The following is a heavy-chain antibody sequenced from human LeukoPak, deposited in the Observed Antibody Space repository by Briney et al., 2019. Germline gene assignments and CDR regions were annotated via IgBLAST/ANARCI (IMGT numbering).Heavy chain of an antibody. CDR3: ARESRESCAAFDI. Sequence: GGSLRLSCAASGFTVSSNYMSWVRQAPGKGLEWVSVIYSGGGTYYADSVKGRFTISRDNSKNTLYLQMNSLRAEDTAVYYCARESRESCAAFDIWGQGTMVTVSS. V-gene: IGHV3-66*01. J-gene: IGHJ3*02. CDR1: GFTVSSNY. CDR2: IYSGGGT.